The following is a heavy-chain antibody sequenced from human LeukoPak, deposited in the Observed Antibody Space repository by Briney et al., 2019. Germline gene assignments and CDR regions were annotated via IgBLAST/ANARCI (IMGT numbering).Heavy chain of an antibody. V-gene: IGHV3-53*01. CDR1: GFTVSTNF. CDR3: ARLASRSY. D-gene: IGHD6-6*01. CDR2: IYADGGT. Sequence: GGSLKLSCAVSGFTVSTNFMSWVRQAPGKGPEWVSIIYADGGTKYADSVKGRFTISRDTSKNTFSLQMNNLRAEDTAVYYCARLASRSYWGQGTLVAVSS. J-gene: IGHJ4*02.